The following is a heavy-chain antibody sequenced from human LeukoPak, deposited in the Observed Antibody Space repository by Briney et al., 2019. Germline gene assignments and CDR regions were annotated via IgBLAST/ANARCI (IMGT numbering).Heavy chain of an antibody. CDR1: GYSFTSYW. CDR3: ATRVHCCSSTSCYCLYPPDAFDI. V-gene: IGHV5-51*01. D-gene: IGHD2-2*01. CDR2: IYPGDSDT. Sequence: GESLKISCKGSGYSFTSYWIGWVRQMPGKGQEWMGIIYPGDSDTRYSPSFQGQVTISAHKSISTAYLQWSSLRASDTAMYYCATRVHCCSSTSCYCLYPPDAFDIWGQGTMVTVSS. J-gene: IGHJ3*02.